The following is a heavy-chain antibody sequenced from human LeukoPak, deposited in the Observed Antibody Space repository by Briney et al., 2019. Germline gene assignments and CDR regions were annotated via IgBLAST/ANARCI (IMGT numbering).Heavy chain of an antibody. D-gene: IGHD6-6*01. Sequence: GGSLRLSCAASGFTFSSYWMSWVRQAPGKGLEWVANIKQDGSEKYYVDSVKGRFTISRDNAKNSLYLQMNSLRAEDTAVYYCAKAAPPGDYYYYYYMDVWGKGTTVTVSS. CDR2: IKQDGSEK. CDR3: AKAAPPGDYYYYYYMDV. J-gene: IGHJ6*03. CDR1: GFTFSSYW. V-gene: IGHV3-7*03.